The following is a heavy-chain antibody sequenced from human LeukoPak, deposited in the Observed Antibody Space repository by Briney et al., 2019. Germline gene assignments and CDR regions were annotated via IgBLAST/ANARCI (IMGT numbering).Heavy chain of an antibody. CDR3: AREREQWLSSYNWFDP. CDR1: GFTFSSYG. V-gene: IGHV3-33*08. D-gene: IGHD6-19*01. CDR2: IWYDGSNK. Sequence: GSLRLSCAASGFTFSSYGMHWVRQAPGKGLEWVAVIWYDGSNKYYADSVKGRFTISRDNSKNTLYLQMNSLRAEDTAVYYCAREREQWLSSYNWFDPWGQGTLVTVSS. J-gene: IGHJ5*02.